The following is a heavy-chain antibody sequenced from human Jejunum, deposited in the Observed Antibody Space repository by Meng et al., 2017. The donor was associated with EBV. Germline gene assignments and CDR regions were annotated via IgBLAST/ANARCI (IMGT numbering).Heavy chain of an antibody. D-gene: IGHD6-13*01. CDR3: ARAPSVAAAGLNNWFDP. CDR1: GASISSSSYY. V-gene: IGHV4-39*01. Sequence: GPGLGHPSQPLSPPCPALGASISSSSYYVAWIRQPPGKGLEWIGSIYSSGSTYYNPSLKSRVTISVDTSKNQFSLKLSSVTAADTAVYYCARAPSVAAAGLNNWFDPWGQGTLVTVSS. CDR2: IYSSGST. J-gene: IGHJ5*02.